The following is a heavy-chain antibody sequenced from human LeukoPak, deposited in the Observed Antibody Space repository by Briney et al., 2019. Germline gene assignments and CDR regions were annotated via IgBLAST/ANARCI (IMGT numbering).Heavy chain of an antibody. Sequence: ASVKVSCKASGGTFSSYAISWVRQAPGQGLEWMGRIIPILGIANYAQKFQGRVTITADRSTSTAYMELSSLRSEDTAVYYCARDHTPSYDSSGNYYYGMDVWGQGTTVTVSS. CDR2: IIPILGIA. CDR3: ARDHTPSYDSSGNYYYGMDV. V-gene: IGHV1-69*04. D-gene: IGHD3-22*01. J-gene: IGHJ6*02. CDR1: GGTFSSYA.